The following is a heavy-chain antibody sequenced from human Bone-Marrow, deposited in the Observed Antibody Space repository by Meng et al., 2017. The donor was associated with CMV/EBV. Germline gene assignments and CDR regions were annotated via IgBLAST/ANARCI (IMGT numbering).Heavy chain of an antibody. V-gene: IGHV4-39*01. CDR3: ARVTEYGGNCFDS. J-gene: IGHJ4*02. CDR1: GGSISSSSYY. Sequence: SETLSPTCTVSGGSISSSSYYWGWIRQPPGKGLEWIGSIYYSGSTYYNPSLKSRVTISVDTSKNQFSLKLSSVTAADTAVYYCARVTEYGGNCFDSWGQGTLVTVSS. D-gene: IGHD6-6*01. CDR2: IYYSGST.